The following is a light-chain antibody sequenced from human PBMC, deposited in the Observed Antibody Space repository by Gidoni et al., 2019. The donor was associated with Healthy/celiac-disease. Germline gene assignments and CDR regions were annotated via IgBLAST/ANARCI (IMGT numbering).Light chain of an antibody. Sequence: DIQMTQSPSSLSPSVGDRVTITCRASQSISSYLNWYQQKPGKAPKLLIYAASSLQSGVPSRFSGSGSGTDFTLTISSLQPEDFATYYCQQSYSTPCTFXQXTKLEIK. J-gene: IGKJ2*01. CDR1: QSISSY. CDR2: AAS. CDR3: QQSYSTPCT. V-gene: IGKV1-39*01.